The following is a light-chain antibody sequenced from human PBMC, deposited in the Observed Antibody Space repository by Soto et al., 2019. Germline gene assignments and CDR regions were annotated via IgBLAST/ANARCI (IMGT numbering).Light chain of an antibody. CDR3: MQALQSPRT. Sequence: DIVMTQSPLSLPVTPGEPASISCRSSQSLLHSNGYNSLDWYLQKPGQSPQLLIYLDSNRASGVPDRFSGSGSGTDFTLKISRVEAEDVGVYYCMQALQSPRTFGQGTKVEIK. CDR1: QSLLHSNGYNS. CDR2: LDS. V-gene: IGKV2-28*01. J-gene: IGKJ2*02.